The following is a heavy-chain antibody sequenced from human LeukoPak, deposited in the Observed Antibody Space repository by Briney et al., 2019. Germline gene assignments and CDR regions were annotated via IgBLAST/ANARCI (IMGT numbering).Heavy chain of an antibody. CDR2: IRYDGSNK. D-gene: IGHD2-2*01. CDR3: AKTPWGYCSSTSCARTDAFDI. J-gene: IGHJ3*02. Sequence: PGGSLRLSCAASGFTFSSYGMHWVRQAPGKGLEWVAFIRYDGSNKYYADSVKGRFTISRDNSKNTLYLQMNSLRAEDTAVYYCAKTPWGYCSSTSCARTDAFDIWGQGTMVTVSS. V-gene: IGHV3-30*02. CDR1: GFTFSSYG.